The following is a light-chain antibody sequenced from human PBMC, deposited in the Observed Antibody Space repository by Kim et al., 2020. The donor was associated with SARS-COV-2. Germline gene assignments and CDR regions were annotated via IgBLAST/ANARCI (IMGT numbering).Light chain of an antibody. V-gene: IGLV3-1*01. Sequence: SYELTQPPSVSVSPGQTASITCSGDKLGDKYACWYQQKPGQSPVLVIYQDSKRPSGIPERFSGSNSGTTATLTTSGTPAMDEAAYSCRAWASSTVVFGGG. CDR3: RAWASSTVV. CDR2: QDS. CDR1: KLGDKY. J-gene: IGLJ3*02.